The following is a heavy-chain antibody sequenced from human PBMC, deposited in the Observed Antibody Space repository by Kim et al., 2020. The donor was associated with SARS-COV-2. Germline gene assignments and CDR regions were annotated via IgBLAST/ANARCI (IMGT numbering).Heavy chain of an antibody. Sequence: ANSPQKLQGRVTHTAEKAKSTAYMELSSLRSEDTAVYYCARATPDYRLDYWGQGTLVTVSS. J-gene: IGHJ4*02. D-gene: IGHD4-17*01. V-gene: IGHV1-69*04. CDR2: A. CDR3: ARATPDYRLDY.